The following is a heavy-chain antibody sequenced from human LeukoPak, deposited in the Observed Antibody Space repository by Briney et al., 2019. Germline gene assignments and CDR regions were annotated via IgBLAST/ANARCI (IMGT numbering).Heavy chain of an antibody. V-gene: IGHV4-61*01. J-gene: IGHJ6*02. Sequence: SETLSLTCTVSGGSVSSGSYYWSWIRQPPGKGLEWIGHIYYSGSTNYNPSLKSRVTISVDTSKNQFSLKLSSVTAADTPVYYCARDAIVVVAASVYYYYGMDVWGQGTTVTVSS. CDR2: IYYSGST. CDR1: GGSVSSGSYY. D-gene: IGHD2-15*01. CDR3: ARDAIVVVAASVYYYYGMDV.